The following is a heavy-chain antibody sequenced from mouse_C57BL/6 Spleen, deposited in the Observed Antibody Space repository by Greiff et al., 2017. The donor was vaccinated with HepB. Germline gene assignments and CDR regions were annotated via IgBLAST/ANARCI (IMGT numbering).Heavy chain of an antibody. J-gene: IGHJ3*01. CDR3: TTPYYSNYDGFAY. V-gene: IGHV1-15*01. D-gene: IGHD2-5*01. Sequence: VLLVESGAELVRPGASVTLSCKASGYTFTDYEMHWVKQTPVHGLEWIGAIDPETGGTAYNQKFKGKAILTADKSSSTAYMELRSLTSEDSAVYYCTTPYYSNYDGFAYWGQGTLVTVSA. CDR1: GYTFTDYE. CDR2: IDPETGGT.